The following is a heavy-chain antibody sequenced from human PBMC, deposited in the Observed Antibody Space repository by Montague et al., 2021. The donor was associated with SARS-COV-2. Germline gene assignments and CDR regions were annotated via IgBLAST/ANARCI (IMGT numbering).Heavy chain of an antibody. Sequence: SETLSLTCTVSGDSIDSSSYYWGWIRHPPGKGLEWIVCIYHDGNNYYNPSLKTRVSLSIDERKNQFSLRFYSVTVADTAVYSCASGPKRGGSGYYYNWGQGILVTVSS. D-gene: IGHD3-22*01. CDR3: ASGPKRGGSGYYYN. CDR2: IYHDGNN. V-gene: IGHV4-39*01. J-gene: IGHJ1*01. CDR1: GDSIDSSSYY.